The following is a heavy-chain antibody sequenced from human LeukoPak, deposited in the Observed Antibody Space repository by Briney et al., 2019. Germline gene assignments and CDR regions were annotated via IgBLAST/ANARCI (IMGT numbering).Heavy chain of an antibody. CDR3: ARWGSYNSSTHPPGDA. CDR2: ISAYNGNT. CDR1: GYTFTIYG. J-gene: IGHJ5*02. Sequence: GASVKVSCKASGYTFTIYGISWVRQAPGQGLEWMGWISAYNGNTNYAQKLQGRVTMTTDTSTSTAYMELRSLRYDDTAVYYCARWGSYNSSTHPPGDAWGQGTLVTVSS. D-gene: IGHD2/OR15-2a*01. V-gene: IGHV1-18*01.